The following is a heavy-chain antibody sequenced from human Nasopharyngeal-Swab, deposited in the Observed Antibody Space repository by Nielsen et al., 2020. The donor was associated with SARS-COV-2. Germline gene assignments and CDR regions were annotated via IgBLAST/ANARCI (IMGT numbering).Heavy chain of an antibody. V-gene: IGHV3-15*01. D-gene: IGHD3-9*01. CDR3: TTDRNTYYVILTGYHEYPYY. J-gene: IGHJ4*02. CDR1: GFTFSNAW. CDR2: ITSKTDGGPP. Sequence: GESLKISCAASGFTFSNAWMSWVRQAPGKGLEWVGRITSKTDGGPPDYAAPVKGRFTISRDDSKNTLYLQMNSLKTEDTAVYYCTTDRNTYYVILTGYHEYPYYWGQGTLVTVSS.